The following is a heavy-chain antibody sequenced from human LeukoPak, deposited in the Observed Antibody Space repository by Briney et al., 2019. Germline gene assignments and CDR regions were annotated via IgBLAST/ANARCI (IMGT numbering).Heavy chain of an antibody. Sequence: GGSLRLSCLASGFAFSSYDMHWVRQATGKGLEWVSDIGTASDAYYPGTVRGRFTVSRDNAKNSSYLQMNSLRAGDTAVYYCARGYVYSYDYWGQGIMVTVS. J-gene: IGHJ4*02. CDR3: ARGYVYSYDY. V-gene: IGHV3-13*01. D-gene: IGHD3-16*01. CDR1: GFAFSSYD. CDR2: IGTASDA.